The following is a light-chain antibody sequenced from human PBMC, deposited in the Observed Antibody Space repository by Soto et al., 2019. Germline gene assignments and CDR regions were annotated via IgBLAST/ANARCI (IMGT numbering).Light chain of an antibody. CDR2: DAS. CDR3: HQRQSWPRK. CDR1: QSVSSY. V-gene: IGKV3-11*01. Sequence: DIVLTQSQATLSLSPGDRATLCGRASQSVSSYLAWYQQKPGQAPRLLIYDASNRATGIPTRFSGSGSGTDFTFSVSSLAPDDFAIYYCHQRQSWPRKFGQGTKVDIK. J-gene: IGKJ1*01.